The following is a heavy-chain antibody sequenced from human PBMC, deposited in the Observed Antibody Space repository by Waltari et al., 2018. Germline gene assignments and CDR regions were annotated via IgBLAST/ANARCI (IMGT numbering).Heavy chain of an antibody. CDR1: GGSFRGYS. J-gene: IGHJ3*02. D-gene: IGHD1-1*01. CDR2: INHSGST. Sequence: QVQLQQWGAGLLKPSETLSLTCAVSGGSFRGYSWSWIRQPPGKGLEWIGEINHSGSTNYNPSLKSRVTISVDTSKNQFSLKLSSVTAADTAVYYCARGYNWNDGGVDAFDIWGQGTMVTVSS. CDR3: ARGYNWNDGGVDAFDI. V-gene: IGHV4-34*01.